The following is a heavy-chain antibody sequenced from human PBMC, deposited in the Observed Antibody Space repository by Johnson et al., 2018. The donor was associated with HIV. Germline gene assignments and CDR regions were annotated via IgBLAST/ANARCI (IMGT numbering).Heavy chain of an antibody. CDR2: ISYDGSNK. Sequence: VQLVESGGGVVQPGRSLRLSCAASGFTFSSYAMHWVRQAPGKGLEWVAVISYDGSNKYYADSVKGRFTISRDNSKNTLYLQMNSLRVEDTAVYFCARGCRDGYTCDVFDVWGQGTRVTVSS. J-gene: IGHJ3*01. V-gene: IGHV3-30*14. CDR3: ARGCRDGYTCDVFDV. D-gene: IGHD5-24*01. CDR1: GFTFSSYA.